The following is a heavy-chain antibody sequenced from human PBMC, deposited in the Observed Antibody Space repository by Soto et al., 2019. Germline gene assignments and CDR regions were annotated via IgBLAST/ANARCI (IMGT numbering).Heavy chain of an antibody. CDR3: AKAGAQNYYYYYMDV. D-gene: IGHD2-8*02. CDR1: GFTFDDYA. Sequence: SLRLSCAASGFTFDDYAMHWVRQAPGKGLEWVSGISWNSGSIGYADSVKGRVTISRDNAKNSLYLQMNSLRAEDTALYYCAKAGAQNYYYYYMDVWGKGATGTVSS. J-gene: IGHJ6*03. CDR2: ISWNSGSI. V-gene: IGHV3-9*01.